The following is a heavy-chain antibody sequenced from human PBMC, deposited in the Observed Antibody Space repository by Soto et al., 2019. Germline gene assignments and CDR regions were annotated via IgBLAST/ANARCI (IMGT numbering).Heavy chain of an antibody. CDR1: GGSFSGYY. D-gene: IGHD3-10*01. V-gene: IGHV4-34*01. CDR2: INHSGSP. J-gene: IGHJ5*02. Sequence: QVQLQQWGAGLLKPSETLSLTCAVYGGSFSGYYWSWIRQPPGKGLEWIGEINHSGSPNYNPSLKSPATTSVDTPKHPVSLKLSSVTAAHTAVYYCPRVKFFYYFGSGRYGGWFDPWGLGTLVTVSS. CDR3: PRVKFFYYFGSGRYGGWFDP.